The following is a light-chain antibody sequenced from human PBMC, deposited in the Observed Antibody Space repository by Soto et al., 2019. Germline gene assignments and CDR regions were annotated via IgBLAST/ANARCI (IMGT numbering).Light chain of an antibody. J-gene: IGKJ4*01. V-gene: IGKV3-11*01. CDR3: QQRSNWPTT. CDR2: SAS. Sequence: ELVLTQSPATLSLSPGERATLSCRASQNVGNDLVWYHQQRGQAPRLIIYSASNRATGIPARFSGSGAGTDCTLTISSREAEDFAAYYCQQRSNWPTTFGGGNQVESK. CDR1: QNVGND.